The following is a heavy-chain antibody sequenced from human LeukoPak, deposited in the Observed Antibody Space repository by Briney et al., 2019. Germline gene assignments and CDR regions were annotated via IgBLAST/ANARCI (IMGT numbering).Heavy chain of an antibody. CDR3: ARDREYYDSSGYYSALVY. D-gene: IGHD3-22*01. Sequence: GGSLRLSCAASGFTFSSYAMSWVRQAPGKGLEWVSAISGSGGSTYYADSVKGRFTISRDNSKNTLYLQMNSLRAEDTAVYYCARDREYYDSSGYYSALVYWGQGTLVTVSS. CDR1: GFTFSSYA. CDR2: ISGSGGST. V-gene: IGHV3-23*01. J-gene: IGHJ4*02.